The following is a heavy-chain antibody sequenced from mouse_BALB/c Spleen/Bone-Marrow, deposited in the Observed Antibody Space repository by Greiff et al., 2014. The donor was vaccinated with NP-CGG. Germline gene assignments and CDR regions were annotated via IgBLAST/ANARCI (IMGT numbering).Heavy chain of an antibody. CDR3: AREGNLAY. Sequence: VQLVESGPGLVAPSQSLSITCTVSGFSLTNYGVYWVRQPPGKGLEWLGIIWAGGSTNYNSALMSRLSISKDNSKSQVFLKMNSLQTDDTAMYYCAREGNLAYWGQGTLVTVSA. D-gene: IGHD2-1*01. V-gene: IGHV2-9*02. CDR1: GFSLTNYG. J-gene: IGHJ3*01. CDR2: IWAGGST.